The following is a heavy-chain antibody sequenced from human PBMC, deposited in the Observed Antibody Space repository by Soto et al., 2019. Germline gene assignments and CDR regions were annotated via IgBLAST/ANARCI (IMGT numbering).Heavy chain of an antibody. D-gene: IGHD4-17*01. CDR1: GFSLSTSGVG. J-gene: IGHJ5*02. Sequence: QITLKESGPTLVKHTQTLTLTCTFSGFSLSTSGVGVGWIRQPPGTALEWLALIYWDGDKRYSPSLNSRLTIAKDTSKNQVVLTMTNMDPVDTATYYCAHRPETTETQNWFAPWVQGTLVTVSS. CDR3: AHRPETTETQNWFAP. CDR2: IYWDGDK. V-gene: IGHV2-5*02.